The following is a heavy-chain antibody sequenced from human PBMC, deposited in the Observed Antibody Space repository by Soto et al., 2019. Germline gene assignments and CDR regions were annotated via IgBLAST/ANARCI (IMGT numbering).Heavy chain of an antibody. CDR1: GGSISSGGTGSY. D-gene: IGHD1-1*01. V-gene: IGHV4-31*03. Sequence: QVQLQESGPGLVKPSQTLSLTCTVSGGSISSGGTGSYWTWIRQLPGKGLEWIGYIYYTGNPYYNPPLTSRPNQSIDTSENQFSLKPPSVTAADTAVYFCASGHDAYKVRYWGQGTLVTVSS. J-gene: IGHJ4*02. CDR2: IYYTGNP. CDR3: ASGHDAYKVRY.